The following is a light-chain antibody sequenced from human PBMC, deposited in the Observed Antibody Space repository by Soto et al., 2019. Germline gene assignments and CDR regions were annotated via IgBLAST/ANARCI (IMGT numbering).Light chain of an antibody. V-gene: IGKV3-20*01. CDR2: GAS. J-gene: IGKJ2*01. CDR1: QSVSSSY. Sequence: EIVLTQSPGTLSLSPGERATLSCRASQSVSSSYLAWYQQKPGQAPRLLIYGASSRATGIPDRFSGSGSGRDFTLTMSRLEPEDFAVYYCQQYGSSHMYTFGQGTKLEIK. CDR3: QQYGSSHMYT.